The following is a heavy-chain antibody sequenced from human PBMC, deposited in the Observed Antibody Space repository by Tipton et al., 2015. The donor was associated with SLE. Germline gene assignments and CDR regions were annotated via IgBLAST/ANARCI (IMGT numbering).Heavy chain of an antibody. CDR2: IYYSGAT. CDR1: NGSISSGDFY. CDR3: AGGGSPFEY. V-gene: IGHV4-31*03. Sequence: TLSLTCTVSNGSISSGDFYWSWIRQQPGKGLEWIGSIYYSGATSSNSSLRSRLTLSVDTSKNLFSLNLYSVTAADTAVYFCAGGGSPFEYWGRGILVTVSS. J-gene: IGHJ4*02.